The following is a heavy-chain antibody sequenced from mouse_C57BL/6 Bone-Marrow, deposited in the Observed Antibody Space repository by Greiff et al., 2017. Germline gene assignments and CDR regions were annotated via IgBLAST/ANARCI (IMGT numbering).Heavy chain of an antibody. Sequence: EVQLQQSGAEFVRPGASVKLSCTASGFNIKDDYMHWVKQRPEQGLEWIGWIDPENGDTEYASKFQGKATITADTSSNTAYLQLSSLTSEDTAVYYCTTLGVVTTVVASFDYWGQGTTLTVSS. V-gene: IGHV14-4*01. D-gene: IGHD1-1*01. CDR1: GFNIKDDY. CDR2: IDPENGDT. CDR3: TTLGVVTTVVASFDY. J-gene: IGHJ2*01.